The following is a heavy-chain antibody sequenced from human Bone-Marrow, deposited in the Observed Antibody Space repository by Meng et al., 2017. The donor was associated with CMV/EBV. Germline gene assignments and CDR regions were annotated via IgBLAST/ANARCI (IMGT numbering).Heavy chain of an antibody. V-gene: IGHV3-30*04. D-gene: IGHD3-10*01. Sequence: GESLKISCAASGFTFSSYAMSWVRQAPGKGLEWVAVISYDGSNKYYADSVRGRFTISRDNSKNTLYLQMNSLRAEDTAVYYCARARNSRVRGNDFDYWGQGTLVTVSS. CDR3: ARARNSRVRGNDFDY. J-gene: IGHJ4*02. CDR1: GFTFSSYA. CDR2: ISYDGSNK.